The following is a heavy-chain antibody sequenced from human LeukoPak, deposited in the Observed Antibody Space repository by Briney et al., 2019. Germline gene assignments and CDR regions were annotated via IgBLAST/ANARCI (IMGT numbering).Heavy chain of an antibody. D-gene: IGHD6-6*01. CDR3: ARGRMVYSSYNAFDI. V-gene: IGHV5-51*01. CDR1: GYSFTSYW. Sequence: GESLKISCKGSGYSFTSYWIGWVRQMPGKGLEWMGIIYPGDSDTRYSPSFQGQVTISADKSISTAYLQWSSLKAPDTAMYYCARGRMVYSSYNAFDIWGQGTMVTVSS. CDR2: IYPGDSDT. J-gene: IGHJ3*02.